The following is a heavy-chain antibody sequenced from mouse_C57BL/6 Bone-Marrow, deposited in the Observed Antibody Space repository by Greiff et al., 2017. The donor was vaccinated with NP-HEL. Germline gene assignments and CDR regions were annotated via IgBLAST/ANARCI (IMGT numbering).Heavy chain of an antibody. CDR3: ARWMTTVVAENGYFEV. D-gene: IGHD1-1*01. J-gene: IGHJ1*03. Sequence: QVQLQQSGAELARPGASVKLSCKASGYTFTSYGISWVKQRTGQGLEWIGEIYPRSGNTYYNEKFTGKATLTADKSSSTADMELRSLKSEDSAVYLWARWMTTVVAENGYFEVWGTGTTVTVSA. CDR2: IYPRSGNT. CDR1: GYTFTSYG. V-gene: IGHV1-81*01.